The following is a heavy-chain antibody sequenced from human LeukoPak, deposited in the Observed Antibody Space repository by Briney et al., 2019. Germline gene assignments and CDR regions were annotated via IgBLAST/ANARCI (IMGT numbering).Heavy chain of an antibody. Sequence: SETLSLTCAVYGGSFSGYYWSWIRQPPGKGLEWLGEINHSGSTNYNPSLKSRVTISVDTSKNQFSLKLSSVTAADTAVYYCARVQRITIFGVVRKYAFDIWGQGTMVTASS. CDR3: ARVQRITIFGVVRKYAFDI. J-gene: IGHJ3*02. CDR2: INHSGST. CDR1: GGSFSGYY. V-gene: IGHV4-34*01. D-gene: IGHD3-3*01.